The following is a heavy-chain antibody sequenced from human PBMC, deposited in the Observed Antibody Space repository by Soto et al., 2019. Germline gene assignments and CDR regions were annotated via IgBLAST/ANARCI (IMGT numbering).Heavy chain of an antibody. V-gene: IGHV4-61*01. D-gene: IGHD3-10*01. CDR1: GGSVSSGSYY. Sequence: QVQLQESGPGLVKPSETLSLTCTVSGGSVSSGSYYWSWIRQPPGKGLEWIGYIYYSGSTNYNPSLKSRVTIAVDTSKHQFSLKLSFVTAADTAVYYCARGLWFGELFGWFDPWGQGTLVTVSS. CDR2: IYYSGST. CDR3: ARGLWFGELFGWFDP. J-gene: IGHJ5*02.